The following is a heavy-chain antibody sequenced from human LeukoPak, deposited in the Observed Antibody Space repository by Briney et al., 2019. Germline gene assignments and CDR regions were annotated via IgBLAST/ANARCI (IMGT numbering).Heavy chain of an antibody. Sequence: SETLSLTCTVSGGSISSYYWSWIRQPAGKGLEWIGRIYTSGSTNYNPSLKSRVTISVDTSKNQFSLKLSSVTAADTAVYYCARDKYYYDSSGYHRLDYWGQGTLVTVSS. CDR3: ARDKYYYDSSGYHRLDY. D-gene: IGHD3-22*01. V-gene: IGHV4-4*07. J-gene: IGHJ4*02. CDR2: IYTSGST. CDR1: GGSISSYY.